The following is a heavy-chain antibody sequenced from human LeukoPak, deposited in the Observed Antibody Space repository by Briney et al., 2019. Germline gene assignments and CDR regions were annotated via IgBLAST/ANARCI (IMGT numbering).Heavy chain of an antibody. CDR2: ISYDGSNK. CDR1: GFTFSSYG. CDR3: AKAGGSGFFDNWFDP. V-gene: IGHV3-30*18. Sequence: GGSLRLSCAASGFTFSSYGMRWVRQAPGKGLEWVAVISYDGSNKYYADSVKGRFTISRDNSKNTLYLQMNSLRAEDTAVYYCAKAGGSGFFDNWFDPWGQGTLVTVSS. J-gene: IGHJ5*02. D-gene: IGHD3-10*01.